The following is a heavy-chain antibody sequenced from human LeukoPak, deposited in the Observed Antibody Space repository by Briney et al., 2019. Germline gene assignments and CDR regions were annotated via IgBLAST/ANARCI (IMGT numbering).Heavy chain of an antibody. CDR3: ARDLYGAFDY. CDR2: IEDDGDQK. CDR1: GFTFGNYW. J-gene: IGHJ4*02. V-gene: IGHV3-7*01. D-gene: IGHD4-17*01. Sequence: GGSLRLSCVASGFTFGNYWMSWVRQAPGKGLEFVGNIEDDGDQKNYVDSVKGRFTISRDNLKNSLYLQMNSLRVEDTAVYYCARDLYGAFDYWGQRTLVTVSS.